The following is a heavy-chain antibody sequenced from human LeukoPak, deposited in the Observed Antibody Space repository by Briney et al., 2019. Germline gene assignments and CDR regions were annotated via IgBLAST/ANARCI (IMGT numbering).Heavy chain of an antibody. Sequence: SETLSLTCAVYGGSFSGYYWSWTRQHPGKGLEWIGYIYYSGITYYNPSLKSRVTISVDTSKNQFSLKLSSVTAADTALYYCARYSGTKRDFDYWGQGTLVTVSS. J-gene: IGHJ4*02. CDR3: ARYSGTKRDFDY. CDR1: GGSFSGYY. CDR2: IYYSGIT. D-gene: IGHD5-12*01. V-gene: IGHV4-31*11.